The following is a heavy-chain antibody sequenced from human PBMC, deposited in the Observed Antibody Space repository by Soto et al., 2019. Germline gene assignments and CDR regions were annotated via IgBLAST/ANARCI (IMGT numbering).Heavy chain of an antibody. CDR1: GFTFVDYP. CDR2: ISWDGGST. V-gene: IGHV3-43*01. CDR3: AKDRSGGSSGYYYVTYFDY. J-gene: IGHJ4*02. D-gene: IGHD3-22*01. Sequence: PWRSLRLSCASSGFTFVDYPIHWVRQAPGKGLEWVSLISWDGGSTYYAGSVKGRFTISRDNSKNSLYLQMNSLRTEDTALYYCAKDRSGGSSGYYYVTYFDYWGQGTLVSVS.